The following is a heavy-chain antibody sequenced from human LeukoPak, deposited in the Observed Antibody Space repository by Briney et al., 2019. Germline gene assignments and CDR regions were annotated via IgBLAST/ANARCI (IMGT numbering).Heavy chain of an antibody. V-gene: IGHV3-15*01. CDR2: IKSKTDGGTT. Sequence: PGGSLRLSCAAFGFTFSNAWMSWVRQAPGKGLEWVGRIKSKTDGGTTDYAAPVKGRFTISRDDSKNTLYLQMNSLKTEDTAVYYCTTVPWNPADYYYGMDVWGQGTTVTVSS. CDR1: GFTFSNAW. D-gene: IGHD1-1*01. CDR3: TTVPWNPADYYYGMDV. J-gene: IGHJ6*02.